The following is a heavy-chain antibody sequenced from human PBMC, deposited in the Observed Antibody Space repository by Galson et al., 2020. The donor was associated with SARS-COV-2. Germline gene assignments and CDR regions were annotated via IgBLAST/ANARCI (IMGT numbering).Heavy chain of an antibody. CDR3: ASTGSCWYEWYFGL. Sequence: GESLKISCTGSGYSFTSYWIGWVRQMPGKGLEWMANIYPGNSGTSYSQSFQGQVTISADKSISTAYLQWSSLKAADTSMYYCASTGSCWYEWYFGLCGRGTLVAVSS. D-gene: IGHD6-19*01. CDR1: GYSFTSYW. V-gene: IGHV5-51*01. J-gene: IGHJ2*01. CDR2: IYPGNSGT.